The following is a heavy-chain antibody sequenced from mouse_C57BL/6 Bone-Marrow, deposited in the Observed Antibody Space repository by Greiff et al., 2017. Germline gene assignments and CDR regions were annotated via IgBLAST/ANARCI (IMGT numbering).Heavy chain of an antibody. CDR1: GYTFTSYG. V-gene: IGHV1-81*01. CDR2: IYPRSGNT. D-gene: IGHD1-1*01. J-gene: IGHJ4*01. Sequence: QVQLQQSGAELARPGASVKLSCKASGYTFTSYGISWVKQRTGQGLEWIGEIYPRSGNTYYNEKFKGKATLTADKSSSTAYMELRSLTSEDSAVYFCARYYGSTLYYAMDYWGQGTSVTVS. CDR3: ARYYGSTLYYAMDY.